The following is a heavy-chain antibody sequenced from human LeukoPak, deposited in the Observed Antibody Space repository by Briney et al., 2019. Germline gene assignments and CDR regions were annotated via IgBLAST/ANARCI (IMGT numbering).Heavy chain of an antibody. CDR3: ARGSSIVGATDFDY. V-gene: IGHV4-30-2*01. Sequence: PSETLSLTCTVSGGSISSGDYSWNWIRQPPGKGLEWIGYIYHSGDTYYNPSLKSRVTISVDRSKNQFSLKLSSVTAADTAVYYCARGSSIVGATDFDYWGQGTLVIVSS. CDR2: IYHSGDT. CDR1: GGSISSGDYS. D-gene: IGHD1-26*01. J-gene: IGHJ4*02.